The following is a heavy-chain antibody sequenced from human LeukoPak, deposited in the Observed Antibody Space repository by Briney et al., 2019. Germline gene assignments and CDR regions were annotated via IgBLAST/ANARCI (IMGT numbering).Heavy chain of an antibody. V-gene: IGHV3-21*01. J-gene: IGHJ4*02. CDR1: GFTFSSYS. Sequence: GGSLRLSCAASGFTFSSYSMNWVRQAPGKGLEWVSSISSSSSYIYYADSVKGRFTISRDNAKNSLYLQMNSLRAEDTAVYYCAKVADSSGYRFPLGDWGQGTLVTVSS. CDR3: AKVADSSGYRFPLGD. D-gene: IGHD3-22*01. CDR2: ISSSSSYI.